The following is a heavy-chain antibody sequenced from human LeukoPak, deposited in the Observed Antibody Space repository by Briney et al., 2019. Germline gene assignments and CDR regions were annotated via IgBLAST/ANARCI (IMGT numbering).Heavy chain of an antibody. V-gene: IGHV3-30-3*01. CDR3: ARVGPWLATIDY. CDR1: GFTFSSYA. Sequence: GGSLRLSCAASGFTFSSYAMHWVRQAPGKGLEWVAVISYDGSNKYYADSVKGRFTISRDNSKNTLYLQMNSLRAEDTAVYYCARVGPWLATIDYWGQGTLVTVSS. J-gene: IGHJ4*02. CDR2: ISYDGSNK. D-gene: IGHD5-24*01.